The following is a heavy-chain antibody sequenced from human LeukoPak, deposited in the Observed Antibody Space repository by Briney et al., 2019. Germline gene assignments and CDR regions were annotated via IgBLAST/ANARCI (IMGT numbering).Heavy chain of an antibody. CDR1: GFTFNNYA. CDR2: VSASGGTT. V-gene: IGHV3-23*01. J-gene: IGHJ3*01. D-gene: IGHD3-10*01. CDR3: AKPRSPGSPISNYHPMMFDV. Sequence: GGSLRLSCAVSGFTFNNYAMDWVHQAPGKGLEWVSGVSASGGTTYYADSVKGRFTISRDNSKDTLYLHMSSLRAEDTARYYCAKPRSPGSPISNYHPMMFDVWGQGTMVTVSS.